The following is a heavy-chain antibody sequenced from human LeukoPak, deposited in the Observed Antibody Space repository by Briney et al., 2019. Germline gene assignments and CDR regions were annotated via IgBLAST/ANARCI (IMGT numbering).Heavy chain of an antibody. Sequence: PGGSLRLSCAASGFTFSSFAMGWVRQAPGKGLEWVANIKQDGSEKYYVDSAKGRFTISRDNAKNSLYLQMNSLRAEDTAVYYCARPRIQLWLSPLDYWGQGTLVTVSS. J-gene: IGHJ4*02. CDR3: ARPRIQLWLSPLDY. CDR2: IKQDGSEK. CDR1: GFTFSSFA. V-gene: IGHV3-7*01. D-gene: IGHD5-18*01.